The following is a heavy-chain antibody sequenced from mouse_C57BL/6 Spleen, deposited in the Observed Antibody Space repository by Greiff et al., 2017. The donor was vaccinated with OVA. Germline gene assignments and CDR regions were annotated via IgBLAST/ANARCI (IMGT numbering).Heavy chain of an antibody. Sequence: EVMLVESGGDLVKPGGSLKLSCAASGFTFSSYGMSWVRQTPDKRLEWVATISSGGSYTYDPDSVKGRFTISRDNAKNTLYLQMSSLKSEDTAMYYCARHDYYGSREYYFDYWGQGTTLTVSS. J-gene: IGHJ2*01. CDR2: ISSGGSYT. CDR3: ARHDYYGSREYYFDY. D-gene: IGHD1-1*01. CDR1: GFTFSSYG. V-gene: IGHV5-6*01.